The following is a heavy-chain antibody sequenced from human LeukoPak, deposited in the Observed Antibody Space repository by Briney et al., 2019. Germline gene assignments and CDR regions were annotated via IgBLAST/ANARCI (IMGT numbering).Heavy chain of an antibody. CDR1: GYTFTSYG. Sequence: ASVKVSCKASGYTFTSYGISWVRQAPGQGLEWMGWISAYNGNTNYAQKLQGRVTITTDTSTSTAYMELRSLRSDDTAVYYCARDRVRYYYDSSGYYFLDYWGQGTLVTVSS. CDR2: ISAYNGNT. J-gene: IGHJ4*02. CDR3: ARDRVRYYYDSSGYYFLDY. D-gene: IGHD3-22*01. V-gene: IGHV1-18*01.